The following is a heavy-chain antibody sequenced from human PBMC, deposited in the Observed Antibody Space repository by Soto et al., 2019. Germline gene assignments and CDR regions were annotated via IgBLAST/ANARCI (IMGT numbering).Heavy chain of an antibody. D-gene: IGHD1-26*01. Sequence: EVQLVESGGGLVQPGGSLRLSCAASGFTISGHWMHWVRQVPGKGLVWVSRINSEGSSTSYADSVKGRFIISRDNAKNTLSNSLRAEDTAVYYCARSYSGTYGCFDPWGQGTLVTVSS. CDR3: ARSYSGTYGCFDP. V-gene: IGHV3-74*01. CDR1: GFTISGHW. J-gene: IGHJ5*02. CDR2: INSEGSST.